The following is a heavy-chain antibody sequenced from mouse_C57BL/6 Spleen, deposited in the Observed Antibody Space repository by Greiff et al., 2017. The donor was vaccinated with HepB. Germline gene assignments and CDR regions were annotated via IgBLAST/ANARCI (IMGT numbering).Heavy chain of an antibody. V-gene: IGHV3-6*01. J-gene: IGHJ4*01. CDR3: AREDYGRKGYY. Sequence: EVQLQESGPGLVKPSQSLSLTCSVTGYSITSGYYWNWIRQFPGNKLEWMGYISYDGSNNYNPSLKNRISITRDTSKNQFFLKLNSVTTEDTATYYWAREDYGRKGYYWGQGTSVTVSS. CDR1: GYSITSGYY. D-gene: IGHD1-1*01. CDR2: ISYDGSN.